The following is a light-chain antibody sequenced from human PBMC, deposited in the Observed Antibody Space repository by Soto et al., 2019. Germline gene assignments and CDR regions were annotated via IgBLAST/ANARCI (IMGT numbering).Light chain of an antibody. CDR2: EVN. J-gene: IGLJ1*01. V-gene: IGLV2-14*01. CDR3: SSYTSNSTPLV. Sequence: QSALTQPASVSGSPGQSITISCTGTSSDVGDYNYVSWYQQHPGKAPKLMIYEVNNRPSGVSNRFSGSKSGNTASLTISGLQAEDEADYYCSSYTSNSTPLVFGTGTKVTVL. CDR1: SSDVGDYNY.